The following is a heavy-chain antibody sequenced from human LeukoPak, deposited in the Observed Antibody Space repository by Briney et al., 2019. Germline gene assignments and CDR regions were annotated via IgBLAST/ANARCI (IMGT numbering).Heavy chain of an antibody. CDR1: GFTFSSYW. D-gene: IGHD1-14*01. V-gene: IGHV3-7*01. CDR3: ARDSFETDIDY. Sequence: PGGSLRLSCAVSGFTFSSYWMSWVRQAPGKGLEWVGNIKEDGSEKYCVDSVKGRFTISRDNAKNSLYLQMNSLRAEDTAVYYCARDSFETDIDYWGQGTLVTVSS. J-gene: IGHJ4*02. CDR2: IKEDGSEK.